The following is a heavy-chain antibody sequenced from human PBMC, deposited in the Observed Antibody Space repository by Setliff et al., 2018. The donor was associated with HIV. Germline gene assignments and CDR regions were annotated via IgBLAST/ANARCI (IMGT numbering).Heavy chain of an antibody. J-gene: IGHJ4*02. CDR1: GGTFSRHT. V-gene: IGHV1-69*13. D-gene: IGHD2-15*01. CDR3: VRATFYCRGGRCYSSFFDS. CDR2: IIPLFGTA. Sequence: SVKVSCKSSGGTFSRHTISWVRQAPGQGLEWMGGIIPLFGTAHYAQRFRGRVMITADESTHTAEMELSSLTSEDTAVYYCVRATFYCRGGRCYSSFFDSWGQGTLVTVSS.